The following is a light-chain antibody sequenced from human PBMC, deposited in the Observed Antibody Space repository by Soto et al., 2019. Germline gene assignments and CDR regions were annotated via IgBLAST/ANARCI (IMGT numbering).Light chain of an antibody. CDR1: RSNIGSNV. CDR2: DND. J-gene: IGLJ3*02. CDR3: GAWDASLSIVM. V-gene: IGLV1-51*01. Sequence: QSVLTQPPSVSAAPGQTVIISCSGTRSNIGSNVVSWYQQVPGAAPKLLLYDNDRRPSGIPDRFSGSKSGTSATLGINGLQTGDEADYYCGAWDASLSIVMFGGGTKLTVL.